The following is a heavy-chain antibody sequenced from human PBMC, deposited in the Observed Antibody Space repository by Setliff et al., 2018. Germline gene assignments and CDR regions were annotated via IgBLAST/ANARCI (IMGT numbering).Heavy chain of an antibody. CDR3: TKELDYIDTSGFQGGY. D-gene: IGHD3-22*01. Sequence: GGSLRLSCVASTFTFSKYAVTWVRQAPGKGLEWVSSIGASGDRTYYADSVKGRFTISRDTPKNTFYLQMNSLRVDDTAVYYCTKELDYIDTSGFQGGYWGQGTLVTVSS. CDR1: TFTFSKYA. J-gene: IGHJ4*02. V-gene: IGHV3-23*01. CDR2: IGASGDRT.